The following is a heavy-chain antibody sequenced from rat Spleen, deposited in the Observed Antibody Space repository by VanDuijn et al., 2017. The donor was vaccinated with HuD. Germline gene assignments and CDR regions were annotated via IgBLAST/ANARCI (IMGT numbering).Heavy chain of an antibody. V-gene: IGHV2-19*01. CDR1: GFSLTDYS. Sequence: QVQLKESGPGLVQPSQTLSLTCTVSGFSLTDYSVHWVRQPPGKGLEWMGRIQSGGSTDYNSALKSRLSISRDTSKIQVFLKMNSLQTEDTAIYFCTRVYSSSPFAYWGQGTLVTVSS. CDR3: TRVYSSSPFAY. J-gene: IGHJ3*01. CDR2: IQSGGST. D-gene: IGHD1-2*01.